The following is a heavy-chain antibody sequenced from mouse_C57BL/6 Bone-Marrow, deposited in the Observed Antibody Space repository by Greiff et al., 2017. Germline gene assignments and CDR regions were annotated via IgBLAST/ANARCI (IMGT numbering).Heavy chain of an antibody. D-gene: IGHD4-1*01. CDR1: GFTFSNYW. CDR2: IRLKSDNYAT. J-gene: IGHJ1*03. CDR3: TGELCRFDV. V-gene: IGHV6-3*01. Sequence: EVKVEESGGGLVQPGGSMKLSCVASGFTFSNYWMNWVRQSPEKGLEWVAQIRLKSDNYATHYAESVKGRFTISRDDSKSSVYLQMNNLRSEDTGIYYCTGELCRFDVWGTGTTVTVSS.